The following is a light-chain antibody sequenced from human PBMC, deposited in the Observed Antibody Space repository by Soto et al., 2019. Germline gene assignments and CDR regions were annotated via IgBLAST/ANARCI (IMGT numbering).Light chain of an antibody. V-gene: IGLV2-8*01. Sequence: QSVLTQPPSASGSPGHSVTISCTGTSSDVGGYNYVSWYQQHPGKAPQLMIYEVSRRPSGVPDRFSGSKSGKTASLTVSGLQAEDEADYYCSSYAGSNNLLFGGGTKLTVL. CDR2: EVS. J-gene: IGLJ2*01. CDR1: SSDVGGYNY. CDR3: SSYAGSNNLL.